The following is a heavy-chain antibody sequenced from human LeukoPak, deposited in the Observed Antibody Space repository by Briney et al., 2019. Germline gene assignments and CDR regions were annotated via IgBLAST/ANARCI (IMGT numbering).Heavy chain of an antibody. CDR1: GYNFISYD. CDR3: AREKSRYKYGYNY. CDR2: ISAYNGNT. V-gene: IGHV1-18*01. Sequence: ASVKVSCKASGYNFISYDTNWVRQAPGQGLEWMGWISAYNGNTNYAQKLQGRVTMTTDTSTSTAYMELRSLRSDVTAVYYCAREKSRYKYGYNYWGQGTLVTVSS. D-gene: IGHD5-18*01. J-gene: IGHJ4*02.